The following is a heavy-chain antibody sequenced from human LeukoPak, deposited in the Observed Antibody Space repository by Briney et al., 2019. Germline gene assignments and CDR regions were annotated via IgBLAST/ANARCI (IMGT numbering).Heavy chain of an antibody. CDR3: ARGYPKGTPYYYYYGMDV. Sequence: ASVKLSCKASGGTFSSYAISGVQQAPGQGLERMGRIIPILGIANYAQKFQGRVTITADKSTSTAYMELSSLRSEDTAVYYCARGYPKGTPYYYYYGMDVWGQGTTVTVSS. CDR1: GGTFSSYA. CDR2: IIPILGIA. D-gene: IGHD1-14*01. V-gene: IGHV1-69*04. J-gene: IGHJ6*02.